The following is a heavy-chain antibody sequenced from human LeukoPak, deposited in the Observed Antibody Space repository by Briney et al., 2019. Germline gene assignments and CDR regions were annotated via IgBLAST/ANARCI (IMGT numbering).Heavy chain of an antibody. CDR1: GGSFSGYY. CDR3: AKPSLAARGDY. Sequence: PSETLSLTCAVYGGSFSGYYWSWIRQPAGKGLEWIGRIYTSGSTYNNPSLKSRVTISVDTSKNQFSLMLSSVTAADTAVYYCAKPSLAARGDYWGQGTLVTVSS. V-gene: IGHV4-59*10. D-gene: IGHD6-25*01. CDR2: IYTSGST. J-gene: IGHJ4*02.